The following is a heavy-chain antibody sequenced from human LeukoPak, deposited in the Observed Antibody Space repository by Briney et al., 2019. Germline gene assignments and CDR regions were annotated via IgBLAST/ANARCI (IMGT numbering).Heavy chain of an antibody. J-gene: IGHJ4*02. D-gene: IGHD3-16*02. Sequence: GGSLRLSCAASGFTFSSYEMNWVRQAPGKGLEWVSYISSSGSTIYYAGSVKGRFTSSRDNAKNSLYLQMNSLRAEDTAVYYCARDPGYDYVWGSYRSFDYWGQGTLVTVSS. V-gene: IGHV3-48*03. CDR1: GFTFSSYE. CDR3: ARDPGYDYVWGSYRSFDY. CDR2: ISSSGSTI.